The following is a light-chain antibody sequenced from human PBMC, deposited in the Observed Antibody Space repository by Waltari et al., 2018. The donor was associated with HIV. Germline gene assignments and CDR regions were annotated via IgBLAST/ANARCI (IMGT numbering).Light chain of an antibody. CDR2: DAY. CDR1: QTINSNY. CDR3: QKYEASPPMYT. Sequence: EPVLPQSPGTLSLSSGERATLSCRASQTINSNYLAWYQHKPGLPPRLLIYDAYTRAAGIPDRFSGGGSGTDFTLTISRLEPEDFAIYFCQKYEASPPMYTFGQGTRLEV. J-gene: IGKJ2*01. V-gene: IGKV3-20*01.